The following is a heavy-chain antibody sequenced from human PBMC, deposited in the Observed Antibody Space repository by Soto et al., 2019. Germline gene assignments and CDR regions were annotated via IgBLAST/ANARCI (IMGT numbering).Heavy chain of an antibody. Sequence: QVQLVQSGAEVKRPGSSVKVSCKASGDTFNFYSINWVRQAPGLGLEWMGRVNPIVSMSNYAQRFQGRVTRTADKSTSTAYMELRGLRYEDTAIYYCATSYGSGYRAFDYWGQGALVTVSS. CDR3: ATSYGSGYRAFDY. V-gene: IGHV1-69*04. CDR2: VNPIVSMS. J-gene: IGHJ4*02. CDR1: GDTFNFYS. D-gene: IGHD3-10*01.